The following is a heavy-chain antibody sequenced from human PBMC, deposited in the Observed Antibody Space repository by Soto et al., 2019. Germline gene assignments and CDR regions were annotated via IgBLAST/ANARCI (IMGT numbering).Heavy chain of an antibody. D-gene: IGHD5-18*01. CDR1: GFTFSSYS. CDR2: ISSSSSYI. J-gene: IGHJ6*02. CDR3: ARAFPAMVTPGPNDHYYYYYYGMDV. V-gene: IGHV3-21*01. Sequence: GGSLRLSCAASGFTFSSYSMNRVRQAPGKGLEWVSSISSSSSYIYYADSVKGRFTISRDNAKNSLYLQMNSLRAEDTAVYYCARAFPAMVTPGPNDHYYYYYYGMDVWGQGTTVTVSS.